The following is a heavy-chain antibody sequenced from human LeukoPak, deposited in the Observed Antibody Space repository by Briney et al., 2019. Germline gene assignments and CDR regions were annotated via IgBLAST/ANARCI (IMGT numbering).Heavy chain of an antibody. CDR3: ARDGHGDDGFDY. D-gene: IGHD4-17*01. J-gene: IGHJ4*02. CDR1: GGSISSYY. CDR2: IYYSGST. Sequence: SETLSLTCTVSGGSISSYYWSWIRQPPGKGLEWIGYIYYSGSTNYSPSLKSRVTISVDTSKNQFSLKLSSVTAADTAVYYCARDGHGDDGFDYWGQGTLVTVSS. V-gene: IGHV4-59*01.